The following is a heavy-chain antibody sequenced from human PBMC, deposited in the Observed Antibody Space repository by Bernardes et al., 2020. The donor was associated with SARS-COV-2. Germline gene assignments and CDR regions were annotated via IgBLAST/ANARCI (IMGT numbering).Heavy chain of an antibody. CDR2: NYYSGSP. J-gene: IGHJ5*01. Sequence: SEPLSLTCTVSGGSISGYYWSWIRQSPGKGLEWIGNNYYSGSPNYNPSLTSRVTISVDTSKSQFSLNLSSVTATDTAMYYCARSPLDDWFDSWGQGTLVTVSS. CDR3: ARSPLDDWFDS. V-gene: IGHV4-59*08. CDR1: GGSISGYY.